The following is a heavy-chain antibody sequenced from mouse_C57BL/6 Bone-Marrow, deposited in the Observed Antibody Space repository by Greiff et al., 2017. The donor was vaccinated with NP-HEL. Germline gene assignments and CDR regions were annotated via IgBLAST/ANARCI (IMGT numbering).Heavy chain of an antibody. CDR2: ISYDGSN. D-gene: IGHD1-1*01. CDR3: ARGSSYGAY. CDR1: GYSITSGYY. J-gene: IGHJ3*01. V-gene: IGHV3-6*01. Sequence: EVKLEESGPGLVKPSQSLSLTCSVTGYSITSGYYWNWIRQFPGNKLEWMGYISYDGSNNYNPSLKNRISLTRDTSKNQFFLKLNSVTTEDTATYYCARGSSYGAYWGQGTLVTVSA.